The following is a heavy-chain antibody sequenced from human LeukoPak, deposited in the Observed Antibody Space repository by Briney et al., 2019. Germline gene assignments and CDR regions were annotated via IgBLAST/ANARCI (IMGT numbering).Heavy chain of an antibody. CDR2: INASNGNT. CDR1: GFTFTNHA. V-gene: IGHV1-3*01. D-gene: IGHD6-19*01. CDR3: AFSPYSSGWYGSWFDP. J-gene: IGHJ5*02. Sequence: ASVKVSCKASGFTFTNHALQWVRQAPGQRLEWMGWINASNGNTKYSQKFQGRVTITRDTSASTAYMELSSLRSEDTAVYYCAFSPYSSGWYGSWFDPWGQGTLVTVSS.